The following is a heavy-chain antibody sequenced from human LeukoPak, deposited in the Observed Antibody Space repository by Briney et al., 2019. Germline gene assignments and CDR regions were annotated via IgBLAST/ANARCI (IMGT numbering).Heavy chain of an antibody. D-gene: IGHD3-10*01. Sequence: PGGSLRLSCAASGFTFSRYAMHWVRRAPGKGLDWVAVISYDGTNKNYTDSVKGRLTISRDNSKNTLYLQLNSLRTEDTSVYYCARGSVLLWFGETFDYWGRGALVSVSS. CDR3: ARGSVLLWFGETFDY. CDR1: GFTFSRYA. CDR2: ISYDGTNK. J-gene: IGHJ4*02. V-gene: IGHV3-30-3*01.